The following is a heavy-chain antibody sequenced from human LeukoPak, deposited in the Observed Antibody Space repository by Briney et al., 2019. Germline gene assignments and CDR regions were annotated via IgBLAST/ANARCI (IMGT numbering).Heavy chain of an antibody. Sequence: ASVKVSCKASGYTFTGYYMHWVRQAPGQGLEWMGWINPNSGGTSYAQKFQGRVTMTRDTSISTAYMELSRLRSDDTAVCYCARGRSSGGGWSYYYYYYGMDVWGQGTTVTVSS. CDR2: INPNSGGT. V-gene: IGHV1-2*02. CDR1: GYTFTGYY. D-gene: IGHD6-19*01. J-gene: IGHJ6*02. CDR3: ARGRSSGGGWSYYYYYYGMDV.